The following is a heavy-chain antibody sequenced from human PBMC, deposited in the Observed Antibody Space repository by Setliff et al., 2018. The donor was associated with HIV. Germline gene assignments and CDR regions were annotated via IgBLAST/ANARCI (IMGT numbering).Heavy chain of an antibody. CDR3: ARDRASSGYYARFDH. CDR2: ISYDSRFV. D-gene: IGHD3-22*01. J-gene: IGHJ4*02. CDR1: GFTFSNYN. V-gene: IGHV3-21*01. Sequence: GESLKISCAASGFTFSNYNMNWVRQAPGKGLEWVSSISYDSRFVYHADSMKGRFTISRDNAKKLVYLQMNSLRAEDTAIYYCARDRASSGYYARFDHWGQGTLVTVSS.